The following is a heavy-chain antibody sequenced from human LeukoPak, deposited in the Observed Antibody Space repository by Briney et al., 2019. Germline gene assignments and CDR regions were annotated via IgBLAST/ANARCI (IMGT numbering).Heavy chain of an antibody. Sequence: PSETLSLTCTVSGGSLSSFYWSWMRQPPGKGLEWIGYIYYSGSTNYNPSLKSRVTISVDTSKNQFSLKLSSVTAADTAVYYCARGYCSSTSCYMFDPWGQGTLVTVSP. CDR1: GGSLSSFY. CDR3: ARGYCSSTSCYMFDP. V-gene: IGHV4-59*01. D-gene: IGHD2-2*02. CDR2: IYYSGST. J-gene: IGHJ5*02.